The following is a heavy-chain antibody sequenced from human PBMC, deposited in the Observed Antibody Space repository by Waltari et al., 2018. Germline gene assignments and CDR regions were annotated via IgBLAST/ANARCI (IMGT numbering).Heavy chain of an antibody. D-gene: IGHD6-13*01. V-gene: IGHV4-59*01. CDR1: GFTFSSYW. Sequence: VQLVESGGGLVQPGGSLRLSCAASGFTFSSYWMSWVRQAPGKGLEWIGYIYYSGSTNYNPSLKSRVTISVDTSKNQFSLKLSSVTAADTAVYYCARGAAGIGLGYWGQGTLVTVSS. CDR3: ARGAAGIGLGY. CDR2: IYYSGST. J-gene: IGHJ4*02.